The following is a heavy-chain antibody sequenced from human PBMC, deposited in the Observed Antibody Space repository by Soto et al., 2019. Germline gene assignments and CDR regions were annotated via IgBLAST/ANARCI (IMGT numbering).Heavy chain of an antibody. V-gene: IGHV4-34*01. Sequence: SETLSLTCAVYGGSFSGYYWSWIRQPPGKGLEWIGEIHHSGSTNYNPSLKSRVTISVDTSKNQFSLKLSSVTAADTAVYYCARGEGDYWGQGTLVTVSS. CDR2: IHHSGST. CDR1: GGSFSGYY. CDR3: ARGEGDY. J-gene: IGHJ4*02.